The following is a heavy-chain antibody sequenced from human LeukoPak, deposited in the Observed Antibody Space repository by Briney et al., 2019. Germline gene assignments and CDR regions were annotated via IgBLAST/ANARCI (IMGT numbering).Heavy chain of an antibody. CDR1: GYSFTTYW. D-gene: IGHD2-8*01. CDR3: ARLMGDDSQGPFDP. V-gene: IGHV5-10-1*01. Sequence: LGKSLKISCRGSGYSFTTYWIGWVRQMPGKGLEWMGRIDPSDSYTNYSPSFQGHVTISADKSISTAYLQWSSLKASDTAMYYCARLMGDDSQGPFDPWGQGTLVTVSS. CDR2: IDPSDSYT. J-gene: IGHJ5*02.